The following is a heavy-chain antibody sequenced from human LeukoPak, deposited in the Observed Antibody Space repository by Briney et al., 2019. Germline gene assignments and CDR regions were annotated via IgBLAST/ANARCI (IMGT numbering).Heavy chain of an antibody. CDR1: GYTFSSYG. D-gene: IGHD5-12*01. CDR3: ARDPLRGYSGYDYLLDY. Sequence: GASVKVSCKASGYTFSSYGISWVRQAPGQGLEWMGWISAYNDNTKYAQNLQGRVTLTTDTSTSTAYMELRSLRSEDTAVYYCARDPLRGYSGYDYLLDYWGQGTLVTVSS. J-gene: IGHJ4*02. CDR2: ISAYNDNT. V-gene: IGHV1-18*01.